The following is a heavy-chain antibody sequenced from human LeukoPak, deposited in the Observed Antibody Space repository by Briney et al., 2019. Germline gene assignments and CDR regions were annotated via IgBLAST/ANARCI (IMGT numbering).Heavy chain of an antibody. Sequence: PGGSLRLSWAGSGFTFSSYAMHWVRQAPGEGLEWVAVISYDGRNKYYADSVKGRFTISRDNSKNTLYLQMNSLRAEDTAVYYCARPSGYCSSTSCYRPFDYWGQGTLVTVSS. CDR3: ARPSGYCSSTSCYRPFDY. CDR1: GFTFSSYA. V-gene: IGHV3-30*04. J-gene: IGHJ4*02. CDR2: ISYDGRNK. D-gene: IGHD2-2*01.